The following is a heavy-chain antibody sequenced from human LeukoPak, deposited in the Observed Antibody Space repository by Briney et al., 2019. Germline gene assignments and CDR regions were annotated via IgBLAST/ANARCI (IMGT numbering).Heavy chain of an antibody. CDR2: IYYSGST. Sequence: KPSETLSLTCTGSGGSVSNGSYYWSSIRQPPGKGLEWIGYIYYSGSTNYTPSLKSRVTISVDTSKNQFSLKLSSVTAADTAVYYCAGGPYYYYGMDVWGQGTTVTVSS. CDR3: AGGPYYYYGMDV. V-gene: IGHV4-61*01. J-gene: IGHJ6*02. CDR1: GGSVSNGSYY.